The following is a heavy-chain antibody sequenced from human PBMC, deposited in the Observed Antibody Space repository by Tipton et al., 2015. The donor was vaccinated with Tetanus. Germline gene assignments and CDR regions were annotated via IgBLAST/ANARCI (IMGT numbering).Heavy chain of an antibody. J-gene: IGHJ4*02. D-gene: IGHD2-21*01. CDR2: IYYSGST. CDR3: ARVEDLWSFVIDY. V-gene: IGHV4-31*03. CDR1: GGSIGSGGNY. Sequence: TLSLTCTVSGGSIGSGGNYWSWIRQHPGKGLEWIGNIYYSGSTYYNPSLKSRVTISVDTSTNQFSLKLSSVTAADTAVYFCARVEDLWSFVIDYWGPGTHVTVSS.